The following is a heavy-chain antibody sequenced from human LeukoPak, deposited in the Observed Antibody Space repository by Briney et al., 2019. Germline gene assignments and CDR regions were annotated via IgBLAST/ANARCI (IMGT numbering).Heavy chain of an antibody. CDR2: INPNSGGT. Sequence: ASVKVSCKASGYTFTGYYMHWVRQAPGQGLEWMGWINPNSGGTNYAQKFQGRVTMTRDTSISTAYMELSRLRSDDTAVYYCARVKYYYDSSGYYGYWGQGTLVTVSS. J-gene: IGHJ4*02. V-gene: IGHV1-2*02. D-gene: IGHD3-22*01. CDR3: ARVKYYYDSSGYYGY. CDR1: GYTFTGYY.